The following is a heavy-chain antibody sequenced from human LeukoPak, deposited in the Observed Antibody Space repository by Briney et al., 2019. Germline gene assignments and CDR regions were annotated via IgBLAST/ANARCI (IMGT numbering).Heavy chain of an antibody. Sequence: SETLSLTCNVLGGSIRSSNYYWGWIRQPPGKGLEWIGSIYYSGSTYYNPSLKGRGTMSVDTSSNQFSLKLTSATATDTAVYYCVRLFYYDSRGPPSWGQGTLVTVSS. D-gene: IGHD3-22*01. CDR2: IYYSGST. CDR1: GGSIRSSNYY. V-gene: IGHV4-39*01. CDR3: VRLFYYDSRGPPS. J-gene: IGHJ5*02.